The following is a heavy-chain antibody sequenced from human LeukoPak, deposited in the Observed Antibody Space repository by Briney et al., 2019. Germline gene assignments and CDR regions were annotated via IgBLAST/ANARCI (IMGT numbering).Heavy chain of an antibody. D-gene: IGHD3-10*01. CDR2: IYYSGST. J-gene: IGHJ4*02. CDR1: GVSVTRTTYY. CDR3: ARYYYGSGSRPGTFDS. V-gene: IGHV4-61*01. Sequence: SETLSLTCTVSGVSVTRTTYYWTWIRQPAGKGLEWIGYIYYSGSTNYNPSLKSRVTMSVDTSKNQFSLRLTSLTPADTAVYYCARYYYGSGSRPGTFDSWGQGTLVTVSS.